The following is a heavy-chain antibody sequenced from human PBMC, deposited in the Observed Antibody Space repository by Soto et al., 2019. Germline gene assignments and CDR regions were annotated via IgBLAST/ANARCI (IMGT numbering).Heavy chain of an antibody. CDR3: ARGVTIFGVVIIHRKPRDGMDV. Sequence: SETLSLTCTVSGGSISSGDYYWSWIRQPPGKGLEWIGYIYYSGSTYYNPSLKSRVTISVDTSKNQFSLKLSSVTAADTAVYYCARGVTIFGVVIIHRKPRDGMDVWGQGTTVTVSS. CDR1: GGSISSGDYY. J-gene: IGHJ6*02. V-gene: IGHV4-30-4*01. CDR2: IYYSGST. D-gene: IGHD3-3*01.